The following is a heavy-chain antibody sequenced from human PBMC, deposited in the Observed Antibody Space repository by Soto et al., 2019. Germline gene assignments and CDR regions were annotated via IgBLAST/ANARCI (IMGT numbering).Heavy chain of an antibody. CDR3: AKTLTYYGSGISFMDV. V-gene: IGHV1-69*02. CDR1: GGTFSSYT. Sequence: SVKVSCKASGGTFSSYTISWVRQAPGQGLEWMGRIIPILGIANYAQKFQGRVTITADKSTSTAYMELSSLRSEDTAVYYCAKTLTYYGSGISFMDVWGKGTTVTV. J-gene: IGHJ6*03. CDR2: IIPILGIA. D-gene: IGHD3-10*01.